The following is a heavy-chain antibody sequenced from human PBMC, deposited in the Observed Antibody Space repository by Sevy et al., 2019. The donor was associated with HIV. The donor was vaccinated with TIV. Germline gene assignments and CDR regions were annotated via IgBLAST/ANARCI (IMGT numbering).Heavy chain of an antibody. CDR2: IYPGDSDT. J-gene: IGHJ4*02. Sequence: GESLKICCKGSGYTFTNYWIGWVRQMPGKGLEWMGIIYPGDSDTRYSPSFQGQVTISADKSISTAYLQWSSLKASDTAIYYCVRHPGVATLYFDYWGQGILVTVSS. CDR1: GYTFTNYW. V-gene: IGHV5-51*01. CDR3: VRHPGVATLYFDY. D-gene: IGHD5-12*01.